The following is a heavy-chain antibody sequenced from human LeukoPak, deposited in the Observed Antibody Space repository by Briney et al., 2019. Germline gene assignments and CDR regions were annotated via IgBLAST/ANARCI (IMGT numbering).Heavy chain of an antibody. V-gene: IGHV3-23*01. CDR1: GFTFSSYA. CDR3: ARYYYGSGSYCDY. CDR2: ITGSGGST. D-gene: IGHD3-10*01. J-gene: IGHJ4*02. Sequence: GGSLRLSCAASGFTFSSYAMSWVRQAPGKGLEWVSAITGSGGSTYHVDSVKGRFTISTDNSKNTLYLQMNNLRAEDTAVYYCARYYYGSGSYCDYWGQGTLVTVSS.